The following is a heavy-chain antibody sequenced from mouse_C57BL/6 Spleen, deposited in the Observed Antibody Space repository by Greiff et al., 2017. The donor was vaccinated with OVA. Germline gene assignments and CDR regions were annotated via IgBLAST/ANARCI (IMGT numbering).Heavy chain of an antibody. J-gene: IGHJ2*01. CDR1: GYTFTSYD. Sequence: VQLQESGPELVKPGASVKLSCKASGYTFTSYDITWVKQRPGQGLEWIGWIYPRDGSTKYNAKFKGKATLTVDTSSSTAYMELHSLTSEDSAVYFCARKGYGYDAFYFDYWGQGTTLTVSS. CDR2: IYPRDGST. V-gene: IGHV1-85*01. D-gene: IGHD2-2*01. CDR3: ARKGYGYDAFYFDY.